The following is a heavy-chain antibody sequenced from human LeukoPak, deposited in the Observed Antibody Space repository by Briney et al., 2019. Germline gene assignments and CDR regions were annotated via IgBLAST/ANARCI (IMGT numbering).Heavy chain of an antibody. CDR1: GFTVSNHY. Sequence: GGSLRLSCAASGFTVSNHYMSWVRQAPGKGLEWVSIIYSGGSTYYADSVKGRFAISRDNSRNTLSLQMNSLRAEDTAVYYCARSLVVGEFYFDYWGQGALVTVSS. J-gene: IGHJ4*02. CDR3: ARSLVVGEFYFDY. V-gene: IGHV3-66*01. CDR2: IYSGGST. D-gene: IGHD3-22*01.